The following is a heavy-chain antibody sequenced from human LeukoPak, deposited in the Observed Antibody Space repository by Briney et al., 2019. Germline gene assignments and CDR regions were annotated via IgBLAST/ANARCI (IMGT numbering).Heavy chain of an antibody. D-gene: IGHD6-6*01. CDR2: ISSSGSTI. J-gene: IGHJ4*02. V-gene: IGHV3-11*04. CDR3: ATFGSSSDFDY. CDR1: GFTFSDHY. Sequence: GGSLRLSCAASGFTFSDHYMSWIRQAPGKGLEWVSYISSSGSTIYYADSVKGRFTISRDNAKNSLYLQMNSLRAEDTAVYYCATFGSSSDFDYWGQGTLVTVSS.